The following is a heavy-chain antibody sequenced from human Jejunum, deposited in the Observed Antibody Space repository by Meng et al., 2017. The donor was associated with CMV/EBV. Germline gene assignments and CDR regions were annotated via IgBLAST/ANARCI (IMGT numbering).Heavy chain of an antibody. CDR2: IHGADNT. J-gene: IGHJ4*02. D-gene: IGHD3-10*01. Sequence: SLTPPFAAPWFPVRSHFLGRGPPAPGKGLELVSLIHGADNTHYTDSVKGRFSISRDNSKNTVYLQMNSLRVDDTAVYYCARGRGAHWGQGTLVTVSS. CDR3: ARGRGAH. CDR1: WFPVRSHF. V-gene: IGHV3-53*01.